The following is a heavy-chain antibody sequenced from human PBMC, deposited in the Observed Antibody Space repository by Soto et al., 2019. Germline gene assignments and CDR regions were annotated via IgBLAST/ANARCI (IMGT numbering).Heavy chain of an antibody. V-gene: IGHV1-24*01. D-gene: IGHD4-4*01. CDR3: ATAAYGNSDFYYYYGMDV. J-gene: IGHJ6*02. Sequence: ASVNVSCKVSGYTLTELSMHWVRQAPGRGLEWMGGFDPEDGETIYAQKFQGRVTMTEDTSTDTAYMELSSLRSEDTAVYYCATAAYGNSDFYYYYGMDVWGQGTTVTVSS. CDR1: GYTLTELS. CDR2: FDPEDGET.